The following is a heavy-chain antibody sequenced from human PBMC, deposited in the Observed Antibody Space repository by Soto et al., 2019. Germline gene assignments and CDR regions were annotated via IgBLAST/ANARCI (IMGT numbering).Heavy chain of an antibody. CDR2: IYYSGST. Sequence: LSLTCTVSGGSISSGDYYWSWIRQPPGKVLEWIGYIYYSGSTYYNPSLKSRVTISVDTSKNQFSLKLSSVTAADTAVYYCATTSFITMVRGVMSFDYWGQGTLVTVSS. CDR1: GGSISSGDYY. CDR3: ATTSFITMVRGVMSFDY. J-gene: IGHJ4*02. V-gene: IGHV4-30-4*01. D-gene: IGHD3-10*01.